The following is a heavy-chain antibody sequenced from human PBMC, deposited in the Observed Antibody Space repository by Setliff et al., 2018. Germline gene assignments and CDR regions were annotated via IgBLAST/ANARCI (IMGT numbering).Heavy chain of an antibody. CDR2: ISYAGST. CDR1: GGSFSGYY. J-gene: IGHJ4*01. CDR3: ATTDYTNYGLY. V-gene: IGHV4-34*01. D-gene: IGHD4-4*01. Sequence: SETLSLTCAVYGGSFSGYYWTWIRQPPGKGLEWIGTISYAGSTFYNASLRSRATISIDTSKNQFSLKLNSVTAADSTIYYCATTDYTNYGLYWGHGTLVTVSS.